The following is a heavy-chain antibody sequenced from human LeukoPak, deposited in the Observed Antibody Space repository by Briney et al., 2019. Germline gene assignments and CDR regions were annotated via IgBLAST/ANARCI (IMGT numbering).Heavy chain of an antibody. J-gene: IGHJ3*01. CDR3: ARARSASRRSDAVDA. Sequence: GALVRPSCTPSGATFTNYDIIWGSQAPRQQPEWMGGTIPMYATPNSAQNLQSRVTITTDDSTSTVYMELTSLRSDDTAVYYCARARSASRRSDAVDAWGQGTLVTVSS. CDR2: TIPMYATP. CDR1: GATFTNYD. D-gene: IGHD6-13*01. V-gene: IGHV1-69*05.